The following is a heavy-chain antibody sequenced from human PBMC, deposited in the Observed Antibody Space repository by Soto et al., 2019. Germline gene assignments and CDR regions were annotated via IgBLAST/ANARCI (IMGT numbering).Heavy chain of an antibody. D-gene: IGHD6-19*01. CDR2: ISGSGGST. Sequence: GGSLRLSCAASGFTFSSYAMSWVRQAPGKGLEWVSAISGSGGSTYYADSVKGRFTISRDNSKNTLYLQMNSLRAEDTAVYYCARKGMLDIAVAGTYGYYYYGMDVWGQGTTVTVSS. J-gene: IGHJ6*02. CDR3: ARKGMLDIAVAGTYGYYYYGMDV. CDR1: GFTFSSYA. V-gene: IGHV3-23*01.